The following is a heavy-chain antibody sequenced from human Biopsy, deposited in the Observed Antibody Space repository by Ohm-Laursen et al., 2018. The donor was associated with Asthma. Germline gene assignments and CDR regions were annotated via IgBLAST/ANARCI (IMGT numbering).Heavy chain of an antibody. D-gene: IGHD6-19*01. J-gene: IGHJ6*02. CDR3: ARCQVGYSSGWSLLLKKIYYSGMDV. Sequence: SSVKVSCKVPGGTFSNFAISWVRQAPGQGLEWLGGIMTVFGTTNYAQKFQGRVTITADESTSTAYMEVTSLRSEDTAIYYCARCQVGYSSGWSLLLKKIYYSGMDVWGQGNAVTVPS. CDR2: IMTVFGTT. CDR1: GGTFSNFA. V-gene: IGHV1-69*01.